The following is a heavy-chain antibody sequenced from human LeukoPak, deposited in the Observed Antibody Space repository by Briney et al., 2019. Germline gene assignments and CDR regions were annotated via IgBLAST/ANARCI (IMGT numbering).Heavy chain of an antibody. CDR3: TTTPTKYYDFWSAYNDY. Sequence: GGSLRLSCAASGFTFTNAWMNWVRQAPGKGLEWVGRIKSKTDGGTTDYAAPVKGRFTISRDDSKNTLYLQMNSLKTEDTAVYYCTTTPTKYYDFWSAYNDYWGQGTLVTVSS. D-gene: IGHD3-3*01. CDR2: IKSKTDGGTT. CDR1: GFTFTNAW. J-gene: IGHJ4*02. V-gene: IGHV3-15*07.